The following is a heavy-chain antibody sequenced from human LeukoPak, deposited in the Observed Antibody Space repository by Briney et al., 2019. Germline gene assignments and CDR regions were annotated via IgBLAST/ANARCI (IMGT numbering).Heavy chain of an antibody. J-gene: IGHJ4*02. V-gene: IGHV1-18*04. CDR1: GYTFTGYY. D-gene: IGHD4-23*01. CDR3: ARDLAYGGKGVESFDY. Sequence: ASVKVSCKASGYTFTGYYMHWVRQAPGQGLEWMGWISAYNGNANYAQKLQGRVTMTTDTSTSTAYMELRSLRSDDTAVYYCARDLAYGGKGVESFDYWGQGTLVTVSS. CDR2: ISAYNGNA.